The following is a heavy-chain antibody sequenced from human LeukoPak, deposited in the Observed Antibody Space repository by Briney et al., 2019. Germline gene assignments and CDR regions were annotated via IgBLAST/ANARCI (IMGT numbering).Heavy chain of an antibody. CDR3: AKDLRLSSTSTRNYFDS. J-gene: IGHJ4*02. CDR1: GFTFSSYA. V-gene: IGHV3-23*01. CDR2: ISGSAGTT. Sequence: GALRLSCAASGFTFSSYAMSWVRQAPGKGLEWVAGISGSAGTTIYADSVKGRFTISRDNSQKTMFLQMNSLRAEDTAVYYCAKDLRLSSTSTRNYFDSWGQGTLVTVSS. D-gene: IGHD6-6*01.